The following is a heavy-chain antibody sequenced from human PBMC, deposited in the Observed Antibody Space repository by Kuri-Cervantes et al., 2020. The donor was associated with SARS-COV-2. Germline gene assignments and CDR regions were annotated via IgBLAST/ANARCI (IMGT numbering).Heavy chain of an antibody. CDR2: INVNNRAT. CDR1: GYSFTSYY. V-gene: IGHV1-2*02. CDR3: ARSPPAITNSYNYYYYMDV. Sequence: ASVKVSCKASGYSFTSYYINWVRQAPGQGLEWMGWINVNNRATSYAQKFQGRVTMTRDTSVLTAYMELSSLRSDDTAVFYCARSPPAITNSYNYYYYMDVWGKGTAVTVSS. J-gene: IGHJ6*03. D-gene: IGHD2-2*01.